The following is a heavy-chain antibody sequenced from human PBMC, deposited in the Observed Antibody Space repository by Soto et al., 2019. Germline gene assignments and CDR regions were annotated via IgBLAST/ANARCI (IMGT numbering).Heavy chain of an antibody. J-gene: IGHJ6*02. CDR2: ISGSGGST. V-gene: IGHV3-23*01. CDR3: AKGRYCSSTSCSLYYGMDV. CDR1: GFTFSSYA. Sequence: EVQLLESGGGLVQPGGSLRLSCAASGFTFSSYAMSWVRQAPGKGLEWVSAISGSGGSTYYGDSVMGRFTISRDNSKNTLYLHMNSLRAEDTAVYYCAKGRYCSSTSCSLYYGMDVWGQGTTVTVSS. D-gene: IGHD2-2*01.